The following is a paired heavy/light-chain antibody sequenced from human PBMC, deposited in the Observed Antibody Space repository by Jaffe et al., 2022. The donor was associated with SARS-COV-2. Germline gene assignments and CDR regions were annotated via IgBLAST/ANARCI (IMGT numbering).Heavy chain of an antibody. CDR2: VFYSGST. Sequence: QVQLQESGPGLVKPSQTLSLTCTVSGGSISSGGYYWNWIRQHPRKDLEWIGNVFYSGSTNYNPSLKSRLTISVDTSKNQFSLNLFSVTAADTAVYYCARSRGPTATNRIFDYWGQGALVTVSS. CDR1: GGSISSGGYY. V-gene: IGHV4-31*03. J-gene: IGHJ4*02. CDR3: ARSRGPTATNRIFDY. D-gene: IGHD4-17*01.
Light chain of an antibody. CDR3: QQYYSHPPT. CDR2: WAS. V-gene: IGKV4-1*01. CDR1: QSVLNSSNNKNY. Sequence: DIVMTQSPDSLAVSLGERATINCKSSQSVLNSSNNKNYLAWYQQKPRQPPKLLVYWASTRESGVPDRFSGSGSGTDFTLTISSLQAEDVAVYYCQQYYSHPPTFGQGTTLEIK. J-gene: IGKJ2*01.